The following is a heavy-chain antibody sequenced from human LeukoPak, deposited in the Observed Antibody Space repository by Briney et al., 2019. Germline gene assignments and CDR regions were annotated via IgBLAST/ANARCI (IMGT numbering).Heavy chain of an antibody. CDR1: GFTFSSSA. Sequence: PGGSLRLSCAASGFTFSSSAMTWVRQAPGKGLEWVSAISDSGGDSIYTDSVKGRFTISRDNPKNTLYLEMNTLRAEDTAAYYCTKGGSYAPLDSWGQGTLVTVSS. V-gene: IGHV3-23*01. D-gene: IGHD1-26*01. CDR3: TKGGSYAPLDS. J-gene: IGHJ4*02. CDR2: ISDSGGDS.